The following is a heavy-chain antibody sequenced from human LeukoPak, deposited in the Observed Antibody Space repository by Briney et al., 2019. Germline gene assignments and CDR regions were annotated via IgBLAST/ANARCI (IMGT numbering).Heavy chain of an antibody. Sequence: GESLRLACEISGFTFSSYWMAWVRQAPGKGREWVGNIKEDGGETYYVGSVKGRFTVSRDNAKNSLYLQMNSRRVEDTGIYYCATRKCRISACRASSYRGMDDWGKGSTLTVSS. CDR3: ATRKCRISACRASSYRGMDD. CDR1: GFTFSSYW. V-gene: IGHV3-7*01. CDR2: IKEDGGET. D-gene: IGHD2-15*01. J-gene: IGHJ6*04.